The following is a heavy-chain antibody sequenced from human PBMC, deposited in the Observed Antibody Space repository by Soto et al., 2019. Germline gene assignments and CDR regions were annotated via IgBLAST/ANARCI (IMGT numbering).Heavy chain of an antibody. D-gene: IGHD3-22*01. V-gene: IGHV3-30*03. J-gene: IGHJ4*02. CDR3: VTKIVVVMTRAFDY. CDR2: ISFDGSET. CDR1: GFTFMSSG. Sequence: GGSLRLSCAASGFTFMSSGMHWFRHSPGKGLEWVAFISFDGSETYYADSVKGRFTISRDNSKNTLYLQMDSLRVEDTAVYYCVTKIVVVMTRAFDYWGQGTLVTVSS.